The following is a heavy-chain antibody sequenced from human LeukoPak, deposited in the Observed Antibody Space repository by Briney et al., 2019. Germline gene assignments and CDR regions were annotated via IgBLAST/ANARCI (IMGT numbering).Heavy chain of an antibody. J-gene: IGHJ4*02. CDR3: ATRTTGFDY. CDR2: IHHSGST. Sequence: PSETLSLTCAVYGGSFSGYYWSWIRQPPGKGLEWIGEIHHSGSTNYNPSLKSRVTISVDTSKNQFSLKLSSVTAADTAVYYCATRTTGFDYWGQGTLVTVSS. D-gene: IGHD4-17*01. V-gene: IGHV4-34*01. CDR1: GGSFSGYY.